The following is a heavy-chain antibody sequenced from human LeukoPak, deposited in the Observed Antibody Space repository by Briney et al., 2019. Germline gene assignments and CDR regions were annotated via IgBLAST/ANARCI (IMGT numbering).Heavy chain of an antibody. CDR3: ARVHGIKGYYYYYYGMDV. V-gene: IGHV3-21*01. Sequence: GGSLRLSCAASGFTFSSYSMNWVRQAPGKGLEWVSSISSSSSYIYYADSVKGRFTISRDNAKNSLYLQMNSLRAEDTAVYYCARVHGIKGYYYYYYGMDVWGQGTTVTVSS. CDR1: GFTFSSYS. CDR2: ISSSSSYI. J-gene: IGHJ6*02. D-gene: IGHD1-26*01.